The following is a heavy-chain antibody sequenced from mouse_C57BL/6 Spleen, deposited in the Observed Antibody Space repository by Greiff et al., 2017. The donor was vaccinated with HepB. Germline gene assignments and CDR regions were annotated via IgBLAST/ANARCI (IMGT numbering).Heavy chain of an antibody. J-gene: IGHJ1*03. V-gene: IGHV1-54*01. Sequence: VQLQQSGAELVRPGTSVKVSCKASGYAFTNYLIEWVKQRPGQGLEWIGVINPGSGGTNYNEKFKGKATLTAVKSSSTAYMQLSSLTSEDSAVYFCARSRDGYLCFDVWGTWTTVTVSS. CDR1: GYAFTNYL. CDR2: INPGSGGT. CDR3: ARSRDGYLCFDV. D-gene: IGHD2-3*01.